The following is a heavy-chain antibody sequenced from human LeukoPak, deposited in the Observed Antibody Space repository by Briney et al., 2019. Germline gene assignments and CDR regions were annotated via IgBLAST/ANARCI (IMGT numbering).Heavy chain of an antibody. CDR3: AKDLVVVVIIGAFDI. CDR1: GFTFSSYG. V-gene: IGHV3-30*18. J-gene: IGHJ3*02. D-gene: IGHD3-22*01. CDR2: ISYDGSNK. Sequence: PGGSLRLSCAASGFTFSSYGMHWVRQAPGKGLEWVAVISYDGSNKYYADSVKGRFTISRDNSKNTLYLQMNSLRAEDTAVYYCAKDLVVVVIIGAFDIWGQGTMVTVSS.